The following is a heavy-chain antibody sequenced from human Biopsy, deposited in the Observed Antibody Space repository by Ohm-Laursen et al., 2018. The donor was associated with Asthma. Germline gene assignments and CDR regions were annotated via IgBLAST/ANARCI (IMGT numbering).Heavy chain of an antibody. J-gene: IGHJ4*02. CDR3: AREQQLGNFDY. Sequence: TQTLTLTCTLSGLSLSKTGMRVSWIRQPPGKALEWLARIGWDDDKFYSASLKTRLTISKDTSKNQVVLTMTTMDPVDTATYYCAREQQLGNFDYWGQGTLVTVSS. D-gene: IGHD6-13*01. V-gene: IGHV2-70*04. CDR2: IGWDDDK. CDR1: GLSLSKTGMR.